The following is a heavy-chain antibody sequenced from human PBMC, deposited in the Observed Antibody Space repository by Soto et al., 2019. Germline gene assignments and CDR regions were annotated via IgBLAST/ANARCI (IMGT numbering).Heavy chain of an antibody. J-gene: IGHJ5*02. D-gene: IGHD2-21*02. Sequence: PSETLSLTCAVSGGSISSSNWWSWVRQPPGKGLEWIGEIYHSGSTNYNPSLKSRVTISVDKSKNQFSLKLSSVTAADTAVYYCARAMVVTQDWFDPWGQGTLVTVSS. CDR2: IYHSGST. V-gene: IGHV4-4*02. CDR3: ARAMVVTQDWFDP. CDR1: GGSISSSNW.